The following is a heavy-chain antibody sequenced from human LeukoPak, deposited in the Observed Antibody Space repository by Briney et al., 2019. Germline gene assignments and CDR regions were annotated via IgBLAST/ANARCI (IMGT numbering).Heavy chain of an antibody. CDR3: ARDRSGSYYY. D-gene: IGHD1-26*01. Sequence: ASVKVSCKASGYTFTSYGISWVRQTPGQGLEWMGWISAYNGNTNYAQNLQGRVTMTTDTSTSTDYMELRSLRSDDTAVYYCARDRSGSYYYWGQGTLVTVSS. J-gene: IGHJ4*02. CDR2: ISAYNGNT. V-gene: IGHV1-18*01. CDR1: GYTFTSYG.